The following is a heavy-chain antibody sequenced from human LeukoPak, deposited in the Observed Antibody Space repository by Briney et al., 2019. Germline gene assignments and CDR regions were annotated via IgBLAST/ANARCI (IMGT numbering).Heavy chain of an antibody. J-gene: IGHJ4*02. Sequence: SETLSLTCAVSGGSISSSNWWSWVRQPPGKGLEWIGEIYHSGSTSYNPSLKSRVTISVDKSKNQFSLKLSSVTAADTAVYYCARSKDILTGYCFDYWGQGTLATVSS. CDR3: ARSKDILTGYCFDY. D-gene: IGHD3-9*01. CDR2: IYHSGST. CDR1: GGSISSSNW. V-gene: IGHV4-4*02.